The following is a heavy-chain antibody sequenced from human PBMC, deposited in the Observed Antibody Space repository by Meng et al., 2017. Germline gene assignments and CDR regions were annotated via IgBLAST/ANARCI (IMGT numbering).Heavy chain of an antibody. J-gene: IGHJ5*02. CDR2: IYYSGST. D-gene: IGHD3-3*01. CDR1: GGSISSSSYY. CDR3: ARGKGFSMADP. Sequence: SETLSLTCTVSGGSISSSSYYWGWIRQPPGKGLEWIGSIYYSGSTYYNPSLKSRVTISVDTSKNQFSLKLSSVTAADTAVYYCARGKGFSMADPWGQGTLVTVSS. V-gene: IGHV4-39*07.